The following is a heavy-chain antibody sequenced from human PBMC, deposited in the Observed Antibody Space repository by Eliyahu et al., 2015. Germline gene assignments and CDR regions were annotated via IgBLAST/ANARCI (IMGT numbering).Heavy chain of an antibody. CDR3: ARTVSQGLRLTGEY. V-gene: IGHV4-39*01. J-gene: IGHJ4*02. CDR1: XDSISSRXXY. D-gene: IGHD5-12*01. Sequence: QLQLRESGPGLVKPSAXLSXXXXVSXDSISSRXXYWGWXXQPPGKGLEWIGYIYYSGTTYYNPSLKSRITISIDTSTSQFSLKLTSVTAADTAVYYCARTVSQGLRLTGEYWGQGILVTVSS. CDR2: IYYSGTT.